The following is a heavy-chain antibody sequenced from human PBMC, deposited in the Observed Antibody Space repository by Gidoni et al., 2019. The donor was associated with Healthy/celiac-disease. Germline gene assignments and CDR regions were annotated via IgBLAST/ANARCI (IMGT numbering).Heavy chain of an antibody. J-gene: IGHJ4*02. CDR3: ARDQGGYGPGPRQLSPYLTSGFDY. Sequence: QVQLVQSGAEVKKPGSSVKVSCKASGGTFSSYTISWVRQAPGQGLEWMGRIIPILGIANYAQKFQGRVTITADKSTSTAYMELSSLRSEDMAVYYCARDQGGYGPGPRQLSPYLTSGFDYWGQGTLVTVSS. CDR2: IIPILGIA. D-gene: IGHD3-16*02. V-gene: IGHV1-69*08. CDR1: GGTFSSYT.